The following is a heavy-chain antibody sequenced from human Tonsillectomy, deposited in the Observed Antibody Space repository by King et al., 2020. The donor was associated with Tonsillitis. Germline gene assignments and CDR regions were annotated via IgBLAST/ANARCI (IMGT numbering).Heavy chain of an antibody. CDR3: AKDRGEMATIGFDY. J-gene: IGHJ4*02. CDR2: ISYDGSNK. Sequence: VQLVESGGGVVQPGRSLRLSCAASGFTFSNYGMHWVRQAPGKGLEWVAVISYDGSNKYYADSVKGRFTISRDNSKNTLSLQMNSLRTEDTAVYYCAKDRGEMATIGFDYWGKGTLVTVSS. V-gene: IGHV3-30*18. CDR1: GFTFSNYG. D-gene: IGHD5-24*01.